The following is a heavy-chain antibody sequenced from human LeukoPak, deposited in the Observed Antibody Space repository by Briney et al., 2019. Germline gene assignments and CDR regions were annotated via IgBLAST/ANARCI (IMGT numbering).Heavy chain of an antibody. V-gene: IGHV3-11*06. CDR1: GFTFSDSY. CDR3: ARWDSSGYPFDY. Sequence: GGSLRLSCAASGFTFSDSYMTWISQAPGKGLEWVSSISSSSSYIYYADSVKGRFTISRDNAKNSLYLQMNSLRAEDTAVYYCARWDSSGYPFDYWGQGTLVTVSS. CDR2: ISSSSSYI. J-gene: IGHJ4*02. D-gene: IGHD3-22*01.